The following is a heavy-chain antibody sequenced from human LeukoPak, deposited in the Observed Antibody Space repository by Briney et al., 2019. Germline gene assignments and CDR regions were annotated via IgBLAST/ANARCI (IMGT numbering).Heavy chain of an antibody. CDR3: ARDGAYYYDSSGPPFDY. D-gene: IGHD3-22*01. Sequence: KTGGSLRLSCAASGFTFSSYSMNWVRQAPGKGLEWFSSISSSSSYIYYADSVKGRFTISRDNAKNSLYLQMNSLRAEDTAVYYCARDGAYYYDSSGPPFDYWGQGTLVTVSS. CDR2: ISSSSSYI. V-gene: IGHV3-21*01. CDR1: GFTFSSYS. J-gene: IGHJ4*02.